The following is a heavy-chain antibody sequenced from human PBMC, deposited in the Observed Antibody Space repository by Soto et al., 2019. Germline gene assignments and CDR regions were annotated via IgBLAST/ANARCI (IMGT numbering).Heavy chain of an antibody. V-gene: IGHV3-30*18. CDR2: ISYDGSNK. CDR1: GFTFSSYG. Sequence: QVQLVESGGGVVQPGRSLRLSCAASGFTFSSYGMHWVRQAPGKGLEWVAVISYDGSNKYYADSVKGRFTMSRDNSKNTLYLQMNSLRAEDTAVYYCAKWNYYFDYWGQGTLVTVSS. J-gene: IGHJ4*02. CDR3: AKWNYYFDY. D-gene: IGHD1-7*01.